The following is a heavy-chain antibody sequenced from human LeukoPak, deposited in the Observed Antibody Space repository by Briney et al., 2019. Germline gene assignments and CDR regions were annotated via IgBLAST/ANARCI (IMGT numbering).Heavy chain of an antibody. CDR2: ISASGFST. D-gene: IGHD3-10*01. J-gene: IGHJ3*02. V-gene: IGHV3-23*01. Sequence: GGSLRLSCAASGFTFSTYAMSWVRQAPGKGLEWVSSISASGFSTYYADSVKGRFTLSRDSSKNTLYLQMNSLRAEDTAVYYCAKQIITMVRGVISLGAFDIWGQGTMVTVSS. CDR3: AKQIITMVRGVISLGAFDI. CDR1: GFTFSTYA.